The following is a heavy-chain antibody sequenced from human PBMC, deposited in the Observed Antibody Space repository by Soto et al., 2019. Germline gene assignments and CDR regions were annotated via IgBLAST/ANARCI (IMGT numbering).Heavy chain of an antibody. Sequence: SVKVSCKASGGTFSSYAISWVRQAPGQGLEWMGGIIPIFGTANYAQKFQGRVTITADESTSTAYMELSSLRSEDTAVYYCARFPPGVCSGGSCYSSYYYSSYGRDVGGKGPRVTVPS. J-gene: IGHJ6*04. CDR1: GGTFSSYA. D-gene: IGHD2-15*01. V-gene: IGHV1-69*13. CDR3: ARFPPGVCSGGSCYSSYYYSSYGRDV. CDR2: IIPIFGTA.